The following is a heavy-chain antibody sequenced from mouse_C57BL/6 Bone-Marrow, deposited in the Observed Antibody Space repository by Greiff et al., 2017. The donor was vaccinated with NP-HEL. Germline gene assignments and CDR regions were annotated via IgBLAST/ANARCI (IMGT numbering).Heavy chain of an antibody. CDR2: IDPENGDT. CDR3: TVSYGYFDV. CDR1: GFNIKDDY. V-gene: IGHV14-4*01. J-gene: IGHJ1*03. Sequence: EVQLQQSGAELVRPGASVKLSCTASGFNIKDDYMHWVKQRPEQGLEWIGWIDPENGDTEYASKFQGKATITADTSSNTAYLQLSSLTSEDTAVYYCTVSYGYFDVWATGTTVTVSS.